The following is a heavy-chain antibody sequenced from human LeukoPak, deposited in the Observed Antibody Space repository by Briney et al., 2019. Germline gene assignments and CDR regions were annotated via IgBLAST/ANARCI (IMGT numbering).Heavy chain of an antibody. D-gene: IGHD5-18*01. CDR2: IIPIFGTA. CDR3: ARDTSPAANFDY. J-gene: IGHJ4*02. V-gene: IGHV1-69*13. Sequence: SVKVSCKASGGTFSSYAISWVRQAPGQGLEWMGGIIPIFGTANYAQKFQGRVTITADESTSTAYMELSSLRSEDTAVYYCARDTSPAANFDYWGQGTLVTVSS. CDR1: GGTFSSYA.